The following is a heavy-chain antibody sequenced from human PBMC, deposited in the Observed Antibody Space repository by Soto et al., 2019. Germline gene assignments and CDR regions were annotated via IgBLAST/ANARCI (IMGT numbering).Heavy chain of an antibody. CDR2: ISGYNGNT. CDR3: AKIRSGWYGYYYYGMDV. V-gene: IGHV1-18*01. Sequence: QVQLVQSGAEVKKPGASVKVSCKASGYTFTSYGISWVRQAPGQGLEWMGWISGYNGNTNYAQKLQGRVTMTTDTAXSXVYMELRSLRTDDTAVQYCAKIRSGWYGYYYYGMDVWGQGTTVTVSS. CDR1: GYTFTSYG. D-gene: IGHD6-19*01. J-gene: IGHJ6*02.